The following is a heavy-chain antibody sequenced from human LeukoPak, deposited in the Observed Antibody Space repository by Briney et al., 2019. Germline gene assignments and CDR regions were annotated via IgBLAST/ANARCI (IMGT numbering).Heavy chain of an antibody. V-gene: IGHV3-7*01. Sequence: PGGSLRLSCAASGFTFSSYWMSWVRQAPGKGLEWVANIKQDGSEKYYVDSVKGRFTISRDNAKNSLYLQMNSLRAEDTAVYYCARVTYYYDSSGYYNWFDPWGQGTLVTVSS. D-gene: IGHD3-22*01. J-gene: IGHJ5*02. CDR1: GFTFSSYW. CDR3: ARVTYYYDSSGYYNWFDP. CDR2: IKQDGSEK.